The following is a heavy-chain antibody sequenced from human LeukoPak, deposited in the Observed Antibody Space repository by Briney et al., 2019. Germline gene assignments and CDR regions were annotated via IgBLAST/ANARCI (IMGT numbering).Heavy chain of an antibody. CDR1: GFTFSDYY. V-gene: IGHV3-11*06. J-gene: IGHJ3*02. Sequence: GGSLRLSCAASGFTFSDYYMSWIRQAPGQGRKWVSYISSSSSYTNYADSVNGRFTITRDNAKNSLYLQMNSLRAEDTAVCYCARDPGGDYEPSAFDIWGQGTMVTVSS. D-gene: IGHD4-17*01. CDR2: ISSSSSYT. CDR3: ARDPGGDYEPSAFDI.